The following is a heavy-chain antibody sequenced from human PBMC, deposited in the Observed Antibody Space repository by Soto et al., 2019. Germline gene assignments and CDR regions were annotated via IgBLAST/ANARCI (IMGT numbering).Heavy chain of an antibody. CDR1: GGSISSSSYY. D-gene: IGHD3-16*02. CDR2: IYYSGST. J-gene: IGHJ6*03. CDR3: ARQLYDYIWGSYRYGDYYYMDV. V-gene: IGHV4-39*01. Sequence: QLQLQESGPGLVKPSETLSLTCTVSGGSISSSSYYWGWIRQPPGKGLEWIGSIYYSGSTYYNPSLKSRVTISVDTSKNQFSMKLSSVTAADTAVYYCARQLYDYIWGSYRYGDYYYMDVWGKGTTVTVSS.